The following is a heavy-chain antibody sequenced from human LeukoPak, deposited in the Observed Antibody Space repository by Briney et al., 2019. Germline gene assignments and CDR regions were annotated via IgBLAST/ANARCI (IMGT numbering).Heavy chain of an antibody. CDR1: GFIFSDYY. J-gene: IGHJ4*02. V-gene: IGHV3-11*04. Sequence: GGSLRLSCAASGFIFSDYYMSWFRQAPGKGLEWVSYISSSGSTINYADSVKGRFTISRDNAKNSLYLQMNSLRAEDTAVYYCARGSYSSGWYLRYYFDYWGQGTLVTVSS. D-gene: IGHD6-19*01. CDR2: ISSSGSTI. CDR3: ARGSYSSGWYLRYYFDY.